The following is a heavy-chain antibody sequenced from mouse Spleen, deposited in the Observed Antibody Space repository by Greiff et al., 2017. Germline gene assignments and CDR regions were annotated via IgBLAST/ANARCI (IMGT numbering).Heavy chain of an antibody. J-gene: IGHJ3*01. CDR2: ISSGSSTI. CDR1: GFTFSDYG. D-gene: IGHD1-1*01. CDR3: ARNSITTVAPFAY. V-gene: IGHV5-17*01. Sequence: EVQGVESGGGLVKPGGSLKLSCAASGFTFSDYGMHWVRQAPEKGLEWVAYISSGSSTIYYADTVKGRFTISRDNAKNTLFLQMTSLRSEDTAMYHCARNSITTVAPFAYWGQGTLVTVSA.